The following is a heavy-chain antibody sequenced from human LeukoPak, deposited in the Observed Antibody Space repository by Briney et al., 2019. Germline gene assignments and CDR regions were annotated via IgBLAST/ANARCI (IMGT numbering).Heavy chain of an antibody. CDR3: ARVTASIVVVPAATPDYYYYYMDV. J-gene: IGHJ6*03. CDR1: GYTFTSYG. V-gene: IGHV1-18*01. Sequence: ASVKVSCKASGYTFTSYGISWVRQAPGQGLEWMGWISAYNGNTNYAQKLQGRVTMTTDTSTSTTYMELRSLRSDDTAVYYCARVTASIVVVPAATPDYYYYYMDVWGKGTTVTVSS. CDR2: ISAYNGNT. D-gene: IGHD2-2*01.